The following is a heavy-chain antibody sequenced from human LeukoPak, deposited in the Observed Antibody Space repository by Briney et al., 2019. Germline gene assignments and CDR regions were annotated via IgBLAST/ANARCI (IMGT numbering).Heavy chain of an antibody. CDR3: ARGPRYSFY. CDR2: MQYDGSDK. J-gene: IGHJ4*02. V-gene: IGHV3-30*02. D-gene: IGHD6-13*01. CDR1: GFSFNNYG. Sequence: GGSLRLSCAASGFSFNNYGIHWVRQAPGKGLEWVTFMQYDGSDKFYADSVKGRFSISRGQANNTLYLQMNTLRDEDTAVYYCARGPRYSFYWGQGTLVSVSS.